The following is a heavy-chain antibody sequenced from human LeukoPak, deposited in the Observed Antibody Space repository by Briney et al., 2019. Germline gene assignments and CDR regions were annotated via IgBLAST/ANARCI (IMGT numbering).Heavy chain of an antibody. CDR2: IYYSGST. J-gene: IGHJ4*02. CDR1: GGSISSYY. V-gene: IGHV4-59*01. D-gene: IGHD6-13*01. CDR3: ARDGYSRDYFDY. Sequence: SETLSLTCTVSGGSISSYYWSWIRQPPGKGLEWIGYIYYSGSTNYNPSLKSRVTISVDTSKNQFSLKLSSVTAADTAVCYCARDGYSRDYFDYWGQGTLVTVSS.